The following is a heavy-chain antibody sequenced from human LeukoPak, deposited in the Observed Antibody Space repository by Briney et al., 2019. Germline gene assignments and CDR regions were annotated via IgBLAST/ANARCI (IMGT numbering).Heavy chain of an antibody. CDR3: ARDRGYCSSTSCPGTQNHNWFDP. V-gene: IGHV1-18*01. J-gene: IGHJ5*02. CDR1: GYTFTSYG. D-gene: IGHD2-2*01. Sequence: ASVKVSCKASGYTFTSYGINWVRQAPGQGLEWMGLISAYNGDTNYAQKLLGRVTMTTDTSTSTAYVELRSLRSDDTAVYYCARDRGYCSSTSCPGTQNHNWFDPWGQGTLVTVSS. CDR2: ISAYNGDT.